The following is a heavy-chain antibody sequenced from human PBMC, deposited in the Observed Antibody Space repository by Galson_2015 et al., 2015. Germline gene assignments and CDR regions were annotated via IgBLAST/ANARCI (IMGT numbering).Heavy chain of an antibody. CDR2: INHSGST. J-gene: IGHJ4*02. D-gene: IGHD6-6*01. V-gene: IGHV4-34*01. Sequence: ETLSLTCAVYGGSLSGYYWSWIRQPPGKGLEWIGEINHSGSTNYNPSLKSRVTISVDTSKNQFSLKLSSVTAADTAVYYCARVGGDIAARTWGYFDYWGQGTLVTVSS. CDR1: GGSLSGYY. CDR3: ARVGGDIAARTWGYFDY.